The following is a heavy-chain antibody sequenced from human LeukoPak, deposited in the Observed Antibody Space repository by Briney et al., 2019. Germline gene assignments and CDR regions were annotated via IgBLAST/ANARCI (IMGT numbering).Heavy chain of an antibody. Sequence: GGSLSLSCAASGFTFSSYSMKWVRQAPGKGLEGVSYISSSSSTIYYADSVKGRFTISRDNAKNSLSLQMNSLRAEDTAVYYCARQEDCNWLLGSCGHYFDYWGQGTLVTVSS. CDR2: ISSSSSTI. D-gene: IGHD3-9*01. CDR1: GFTFSSYS. J-gene: IGHJ4*02. V-gene: IGHV3-48*04. CDR3: ARQEDCNWLLGSCGHYFDY.